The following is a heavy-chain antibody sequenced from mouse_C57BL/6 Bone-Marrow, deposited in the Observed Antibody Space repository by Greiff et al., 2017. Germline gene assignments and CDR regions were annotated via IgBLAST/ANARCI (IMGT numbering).Heavy chain of an antibody. D-gene: IGHD2-3*01. CDR1: GFSLTSYG. J-gene: IGHJ3*01. Sequence: QVQLQQSGPGLVQPSQSLSITCTVSGFSLTSYGVHWVRQSPGKGLEWLGVLWSGGSTDYNAAFISRLSISKDNSKSQVFFKMNSLQADDTAIYYCARPMTLSYWGQGTLVTVSA. V-gene: IGHV2-2*01. CDR3: ARPMTLSY. CDR2: LWSGGST.